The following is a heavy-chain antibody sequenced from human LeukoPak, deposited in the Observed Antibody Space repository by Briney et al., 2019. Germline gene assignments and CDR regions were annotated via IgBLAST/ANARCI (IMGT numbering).Heavy chain of an antibody. D-gene: IGHD6-19*01. V-gene: IGHV3-9*01. CDR2: ISWNSGSI. Sequence: GRSLRLSCAASGFTFDDYAMHWVRQAPGKGLEWVSGISWNSGSIGYADSVKGRFTICRDNAKNSLYLQLNSLRAEDTALYYCAKGSIAAVAGSFFDYWGQGTLVTVSS. CDR3: AKGSIAAVAGSFFDY. CDR1: GFTFDDYA. J-gene: IGHJ4*02.